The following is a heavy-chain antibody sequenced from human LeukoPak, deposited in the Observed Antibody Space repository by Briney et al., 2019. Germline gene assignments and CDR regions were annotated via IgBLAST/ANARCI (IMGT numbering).Heavy chain of an antibody. CDR1: GFTFSSYG. D-gene: IGHD5-18*01. Sequence: PGGSLRLSCAASGFTFSSYGMSWVRQAPGKGLEWVSAISGSGSSTSYADSVKGRFTISRDNAKNTLYLQMNSLRAEDTAVYYCASDNGYSFDYWGQGTLVTVSS. V-gene: IGHV3-23*01. CDR2: ISGSGSST. J-gene: IGHJ4*02. CDR3: ASDNGYSFDY.